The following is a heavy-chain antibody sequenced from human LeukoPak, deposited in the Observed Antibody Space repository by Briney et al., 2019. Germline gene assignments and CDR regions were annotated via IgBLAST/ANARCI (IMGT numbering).Heavy chain of an antibody. V-gene: IGHV1-69*04. CDR2: IIPILGIA. CDR3: ARGAVGYSYGPEPDY. CDR1: GGTFRSYA. D-gene: IGHD5-18*01. Sequence: ASVKVSCKASGGTFRSYAISWVGQAPGQGLEWMGRIIPILGIANYAQKFQGRVTITADKTTSTAYMELSSLRSDDTAVYYCARGAVGYSYGPEPDYWGQGTLVTVSS. J-gene: IGHJ4*02.